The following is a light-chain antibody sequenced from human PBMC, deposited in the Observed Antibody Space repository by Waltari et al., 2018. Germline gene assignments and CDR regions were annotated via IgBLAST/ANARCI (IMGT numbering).Light chain of an antibody. V-gene: IGLV1-51*01. CDR3: GTWDASLSVVV. Sequence: QSVLTQPPSVSAAPGQKVTISCSGSNSNIGTNYVSWYRPPPGTAPKLPIYDNNKRPSGIPDRVSGSKSGTSATLGITGLQTGDEADYYCGTWDASLSVVVFGGGTKLTVL. J-gene: IGLJ2*01. CDR2: DNN. CDR1: NSNIGTNY.